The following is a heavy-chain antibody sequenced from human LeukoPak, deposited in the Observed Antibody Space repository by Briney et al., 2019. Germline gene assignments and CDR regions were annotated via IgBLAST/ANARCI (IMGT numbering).Heavy chain of an antibody. CDR2: IIQDGTEK. D-gene: IGHD3-16*01. Sequence: GGPLRLSSAASGFPFSNYWMTWVRQAPGKRLEWVANIIQDGTEKNYVGSVKGRFTISRDNAKNSLSLQMNSLRAEDTATYYCAREGASAISHAFDIWGQGTVVTVSS. CDR1: GFPFSNYW. CDR3: AREGASAISHAFDI. V-gene: IGHV3-7*01. J-gene: IGHJ3*02.